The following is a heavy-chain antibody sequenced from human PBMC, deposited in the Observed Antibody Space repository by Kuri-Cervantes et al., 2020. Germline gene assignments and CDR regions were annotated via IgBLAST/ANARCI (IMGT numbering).Heavy chain of an antibody. CDR2: INPSGGST. CDR1: GYTFTSYY. CDR3: AREVDTAMFFNGMDV. J-gene: IGHJ6*02. D-gene: IGHD5-18*01. Sequence: ASVKVSCKASGYTFTSYYMHWVRQAPGQGLEWMGIINPSGGSTSYAQKFQGRVTMTRDMSTSTVYMELSSLRSEDTAVYYCAREVDTAMFFNGMDVWGQGTTVTVSS. V-gene: IGHV1-46*01.